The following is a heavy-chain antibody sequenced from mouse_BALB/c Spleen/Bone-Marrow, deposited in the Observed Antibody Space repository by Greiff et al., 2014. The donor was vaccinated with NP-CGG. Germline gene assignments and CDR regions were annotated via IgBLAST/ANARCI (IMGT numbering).Heavy chain of an antibody. Sequence: VQLQQSGPELVKPGTSVKISCKASGYSFTGYLMNWVKQRHGKSLEWIGRINPYNSDAFYNPKFKGKATLTVDKSSSTAHMDLLSLTSEDSAVYHCGRSVYGSFDSWGQGTTLTVSS. CDR2: INPYNSDA. J-gene: IGHJ2*01. CDR3: GRSVYGSFDS. V-gene: IGHV1-37*01. D-gene: IGHD2-1*01. CDR1: GYSFTGYL.